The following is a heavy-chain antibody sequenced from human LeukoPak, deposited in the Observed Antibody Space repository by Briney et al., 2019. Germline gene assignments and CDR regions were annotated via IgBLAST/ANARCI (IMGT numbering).Heavy chain of an antibody. V-gene: IGHV4-39*01. CDR2: IYYSGST. CDR1: GGSISSSSYY. Sequence: SETLSLTCTVSGGSISSSSYYWGWIRQPPGKGLEWIGSIYYSGSTYYNPSLKSRVTISVDTSKNQFSLKLSSVTAVDTAVYYCARLRRVAGTGFDYWGQGTLVTVSS. J-gene: IGHJ4*02. D-gene: IGHD6-19*01. CDR3: ARLRRVAGTGFDY.